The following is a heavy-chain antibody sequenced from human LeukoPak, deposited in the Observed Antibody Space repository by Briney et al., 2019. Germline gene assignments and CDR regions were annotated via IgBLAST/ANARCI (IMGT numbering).Heavy chain of an antibody. CDR2: IYHSGST. V-gene: IGHV4-4*02. J-gene: IGHJ3*02. CDR3: ARDAYSSGNDTFDI. CDR1: GGSISSGIR. Sequence: PSETLSLTCAVSGGSISSGIRWSWVRQPPGKGLEWIGEIYHSGSTNYNPSLKSRVAISVDKSKNQFSLNLSSVTAADTAVYFCARDAYSSGNDTFDIWGRGTMVTVSS. D-gene: IGHD6-19*01.